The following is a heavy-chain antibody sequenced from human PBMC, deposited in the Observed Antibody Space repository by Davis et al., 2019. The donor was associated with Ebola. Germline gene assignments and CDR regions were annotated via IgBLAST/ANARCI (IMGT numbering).Heavy chain of an antibody. CDR2: ISHSGTT. CDR1: GGSITTYY. D-gene: IGHD6-19*01. V-gene: IGHV4-34*01. J-gene: IGHJ3*02. Sequence: PSETLSLTCAVSGGSITTYYWSWIRQPPGKGLEWIGEISHSGTTNYNPSLKSRVTLSVDTSKNQFSLKLSSVTAADTAVYYCARGIAVAAGAFDIWGQGTMVTVSS. CDR3: ARGIAVAAGAFDI.